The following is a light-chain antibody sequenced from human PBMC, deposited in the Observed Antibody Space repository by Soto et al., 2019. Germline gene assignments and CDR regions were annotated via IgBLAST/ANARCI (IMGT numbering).Light chain of an antibody. V-gene: IGLV1-51*01. Sequence: QSVLSQPRSVSAAPGQRVTISCSGSSXNIGGNSVSWYQQLPGTAPKLLIYDDDQRPSGIPDRFSGSKSGTSATLGITGFQTGDEADYYCGSWDSSLSAYVFGTGTKVTVL. CDR1: SXNIGGNS. J-gene: IGLJ1*01. CDR3: GSWDSSLSAYV. CDR2: DDD.